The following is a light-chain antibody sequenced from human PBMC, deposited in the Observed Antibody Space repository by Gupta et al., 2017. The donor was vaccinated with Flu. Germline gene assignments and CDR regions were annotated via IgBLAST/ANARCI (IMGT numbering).Light chain of an antibody. V-gene: IGKV3-15*01. Sequence: EIVMPQSPATLSVSPGERATLSCRASQSVSSNLAWYQQKPGQAPRRLIYGASTRATGIPARFSGSGSGTEFTLTISSLQSEDFAVYYCQQDNNWPLTFGGGTKVEIK. CDR1: QSVSSN. J-gene: IGKJ4*01. CDR3: QQDNNWPLT. CDR2: GAS.